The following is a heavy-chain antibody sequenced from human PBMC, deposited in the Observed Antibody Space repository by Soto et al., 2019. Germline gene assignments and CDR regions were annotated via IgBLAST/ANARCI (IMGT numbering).Heavy chain of an antibody. D-gene: IGHD1-26*01. V-gene: IGHV3-30-3*01. Sequence: GGSLRLSCAASGFTFSSYAMHWVRQAPGKGLEWVAVISYDGSNKYYADSVKGRFTISRDNSKNTLYLQMNSLRAEDTAVYYCARVGPAWGGSSQIEYFQHWGQGTLVTVSS. CDR3: ARVGPAWGGSSQIEYFQH. CDR2: ISYDGSNK. CDR1: GFTFSSYA. J-gene: IGHJ1*01.